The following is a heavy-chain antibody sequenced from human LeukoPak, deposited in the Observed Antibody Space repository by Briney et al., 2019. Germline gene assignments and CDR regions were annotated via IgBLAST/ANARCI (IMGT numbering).Heavy chain of an antibody. J-gene: IGHJ4*02. CDR1: GFTFSSYA. D-gene: IGHD1-26*01. CDR2: ISGSGGST. Sequence: GGSLRLSCAASGFTFSSYAMSWVRQAPGKGLEWVSGISGSGGSTYYADSVKGRFTISRDNSKNTLYLQMDSLRAEDTAVYSCAKDGDGGSYYVLFHYWGQGALVTVSS. CDR3: AKDGDGGSYYVLFHY. V-gene: IGHV3-23*01.